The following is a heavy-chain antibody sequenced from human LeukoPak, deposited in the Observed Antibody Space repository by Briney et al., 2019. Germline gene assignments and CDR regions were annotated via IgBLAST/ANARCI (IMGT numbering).Heavy chain of an antibody. CDR1: GYTFTGYY. CDR2: INPNSGGT. J-gene: IGHJ4*02. CDR3: AADHTHYYDSSGYRV. D-gene: IGHD3-22*01. V-gene: IGHV1-2*02. Sequence: GASVKVSCKASGYTFTGYYMHWVRQATGQGLEWMGWINPNSGGTNYAQKFQGRVTMTRDTSISTAYMELSSLGSEDTAVYYCAADHTHYYDSSGYRVWGQGTLVTVSS.